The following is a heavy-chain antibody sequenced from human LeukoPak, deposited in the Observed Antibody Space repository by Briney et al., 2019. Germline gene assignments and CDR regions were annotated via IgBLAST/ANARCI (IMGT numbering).Heavy chain of an antibody. D-gene: IGHD2-21*01. Sequence: GGSLRLSCAASGLTFSAYGMSCVRQAPGKGRECGSTITGGGDTTNYADSVRGRFTISRHNTKNTLYLQVNRLRAEHASGYHCAKSSYLAWHIYLGYWGQGTLVTVYS. CDR3: AKSSYLAWHIYLGY. CDR2: ITGGGDTT. CDR1: GLTFSAYG. V-gene: IGHV3-23*01. J-gene: IGHJ4*02.